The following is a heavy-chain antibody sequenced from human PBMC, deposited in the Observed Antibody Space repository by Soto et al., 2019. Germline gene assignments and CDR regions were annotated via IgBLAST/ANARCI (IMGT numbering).Heavy chain of an antibody. CDR2: ITSSGSYV. CDR1: GFTFSRNT. Sequence: GGSLRLSCVTSGFTFSRNTMNWVRQAPGKGLEWVASITSSGSYVYYADSVKGRFSASRDNAKNSLSLQMDSLRPDDTAIYFCVKDEGIEPMDVWGQGTTVTVSS. CDR3: VKDEGIEPMDV. V-gene: IGHV3-21*01. J-gene: IGHJ6*02. D-gene: IGHD3-3*02.